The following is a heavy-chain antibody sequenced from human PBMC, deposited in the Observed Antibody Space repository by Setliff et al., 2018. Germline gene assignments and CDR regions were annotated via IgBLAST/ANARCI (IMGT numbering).Heavy chain of an antibody. CDR3: ASGDWFYFDC. Sequence: LRLSCAASGFIFSDYYMSWIRQAPGKGLEWVSYISRRSGSDIYYADSVKGRFTISRDNAKKSLYLQMNSLRAEDTAVYYCASGDWFYFDCWGQGTLVTVSS. CDR1: GFIFSDYY. D-gene: IGHD2-21*01. J-gene: IGHJ4*02. CDR2: ISRRSGSDI. V-gene: IGHV3-11*04.